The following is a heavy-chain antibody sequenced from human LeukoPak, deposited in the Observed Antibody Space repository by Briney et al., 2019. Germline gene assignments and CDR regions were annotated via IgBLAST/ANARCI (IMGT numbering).Heavy chain of an antibody. V-gene: IGHV3-7*03. CDR1: GFTFSSYE. Sequence: GGSLRLSCAASGFTFSSYEMNRVRQAPGKGLEWVANIKQDGSEKYYVDSVKGRFTISRDNAKNSLYLQMNSLRAEDTALYYCAKDRATEYSSSSLPDYWGQGTLVTVSS. D-gene: IGHD6-6*01. CDR3: AKDRATEYSSSSLPDY. CDR2: IKQDGSEK. J-gene: IGHJ4*02.